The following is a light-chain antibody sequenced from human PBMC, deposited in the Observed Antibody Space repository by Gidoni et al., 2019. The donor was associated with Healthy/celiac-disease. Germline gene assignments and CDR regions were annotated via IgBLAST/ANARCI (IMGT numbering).Light chain of an antibody. V-gene: IGKV1-33*01. CDR3: QQYDNLPYT. Sequence: DIQMTQSPSSLSASVGDRVTITLQASQDISNYLNWYQQKPGKAPKLLIYDASNLETGVPSRFSGSGSETDFTFTISSLQPEDIATYYCQQYDNLPYTFGQGTKLEIK. J-gene: IGKJ2*01. CDR1: QDISNY. CDR2: DAS.